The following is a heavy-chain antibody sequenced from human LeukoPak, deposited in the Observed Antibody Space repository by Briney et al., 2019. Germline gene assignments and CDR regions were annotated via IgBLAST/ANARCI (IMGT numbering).Heavy chain of an antibody. Sequence: GGSLRLSCAASGFTFSSYAMSWVRQAPGKGLEWVSAISGSGGSTHYADSVKGRFTISRDNSKNTLYLQMNSLRAEDTAVYYCAESLVTYYYGSGFDYWGQGTLVTVSS. CDR3: AESLVTYYYGSGFDY. D-gene: IGHD3-10*01. V-gene: IGHV3-23*01. CDR1: GFTFSSYA. CDR2: ISGSGGST. J-gene: IGHJ4*02.